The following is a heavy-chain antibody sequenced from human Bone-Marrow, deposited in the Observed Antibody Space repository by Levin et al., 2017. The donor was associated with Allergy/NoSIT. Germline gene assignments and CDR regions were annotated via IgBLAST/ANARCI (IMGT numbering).Heavy chain of an antibody. CDR2: ISFDGSKT. J-gene: IGHJ2*01. V-gene: IGHV3-33*01. CDR1: GMTFTNYG. Sequence: GGSLRLSCEASGMTFTNYGMHWVRQTPGKGLEWVAGISFDGSKTFFADSMEGRVVISRDNSKTTLYLQMVSLRADDTAVYHCARGSGSRFDYWYFDLWGRGTRVTVSS. D-gene: IGHD3-10*01. CDR3: ARGSGSRFDYWYFDL.